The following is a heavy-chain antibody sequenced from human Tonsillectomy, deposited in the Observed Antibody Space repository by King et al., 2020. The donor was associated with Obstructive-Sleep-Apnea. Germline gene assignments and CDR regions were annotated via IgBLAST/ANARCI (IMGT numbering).Heavy chain of an antibody. CDR3: AKDRGGTSWTLGGLAC. CDR1: GFTFDDYA. V-gene: IGHV3-9*01. D-gene: IGHD6-13*01. J-gene: IGHJ4*02. CDR2: ISWNGASI. Sequence: QLVQSGGGLVQPGRSLRLSCVASGFTFDDYAMHWVRQAPGKGLEWVSTISWNGASISYADSVKGRFTISRDNAKNSLFLQMISLRAEDTALYYCAKDRGGTSWTLGGLACWGQGTLVSVSS.